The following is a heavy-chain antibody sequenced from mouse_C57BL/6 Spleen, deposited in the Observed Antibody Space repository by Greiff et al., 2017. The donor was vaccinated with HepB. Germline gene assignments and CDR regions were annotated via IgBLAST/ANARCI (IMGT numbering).Heavy chain of an antibody. CDR2: INYDGSST. V-gene: IGHV5-16*01. CDR1: GFTFSDYY. D-gene: IGHD3-2*02. J-gene: IGHJ3*01. Sequence: EVNVVESEGGLVQPGSSMKLSCTASGFTFSDYYMAWVRQVPEKGLEWVANINYDGSSTYYLDSLKSRFIISRDNAKNILYLQMSSLKSEDTATYYCARGSSGYGFAYWGQGTLVTVSA. CDR3: ARGSSGYGFAY.